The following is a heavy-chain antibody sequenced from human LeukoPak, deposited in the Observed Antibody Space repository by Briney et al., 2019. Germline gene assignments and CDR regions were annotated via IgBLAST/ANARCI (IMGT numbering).Heavy chain of an antibody. CDR1: GGPISSSSYW. D-gene: IGHD3-22*01. V-gene: IGHV4-39*01. J-gene: IGHJ4*02. CDR2: IYYSGST. CDR3: ARNYYESSGYYPWNFDH. Sequence: SETLSLTCTVSGGPISSSSYWWGWIRQPPGKGLEWIANIYYSGSTHYNPSLKSRVTISIEKSKNQFSLKLSSVTAADTAVYYCARNYYESSGYYPWNFDHWGQGTLVTVSS.